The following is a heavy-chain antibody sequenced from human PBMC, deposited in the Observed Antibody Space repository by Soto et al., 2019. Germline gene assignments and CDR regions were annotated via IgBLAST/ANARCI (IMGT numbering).Heavy chain of an antibody. V-gene: IGHV1-24*01. CDR1: GYTLTELS. Sequence: ASVKVSCKVSGYTLTELSMHWVRQAPGKGLEWMGGFDPEDGETIYAQKFQGRVTMTEDTSTDTAYMELSSLRSEDTAVYYCATDSGEQQLFFDVHYHYYGTEFWCPGTTVT. D-gene: IGHD6-13*01. J-gene: IGHJ6*02. CDR3: ATDSGEQQLFFDVHYHYYGTEF. CDR2: FDPEDGET.